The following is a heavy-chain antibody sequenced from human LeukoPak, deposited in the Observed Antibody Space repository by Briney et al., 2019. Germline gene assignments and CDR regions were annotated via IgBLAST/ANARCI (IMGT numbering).Heavy chain of an antibody. J-gene: IGHJ4*02. CDR3: ITPLPYSAQ. V-gene: IGHV3-15*07. D-gene: IGHD2-21*01. CDR1: GITFSDHI. Sequence: NSGGSLRLSCAASGITFSDHIMDWVRQAPGKGLEWVGRIKPKTDGETTEYAAPVKGRFSISRDDSKNMLYLQMNSLKTEDTAVYYCITPLPYSAQGGQGTLVTVSS. CDR2: IKPKTDGETT.